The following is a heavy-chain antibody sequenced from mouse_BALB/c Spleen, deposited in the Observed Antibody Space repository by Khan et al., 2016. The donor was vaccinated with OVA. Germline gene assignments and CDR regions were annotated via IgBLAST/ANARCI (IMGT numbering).Heavy chain of an antibody. CDR3: ARVITRDY. CDR1: GYTFTSYW. D-gene: IGHD6-1*01. Sequence: QVQLQQPGAELVKPGASVKLSCKASGYTFTSYWMHWVKQRPGQGLEWIGEINPSNGRTNYNEKFKSKATLTVDKSSSTAYMQLSSPTSEDSAVYHCARVITRDYWGQGTTLTVSS. CDR2: INPSNGRT. J-gene: IGHJ2*01. V-gene: IGHV1S81*02.